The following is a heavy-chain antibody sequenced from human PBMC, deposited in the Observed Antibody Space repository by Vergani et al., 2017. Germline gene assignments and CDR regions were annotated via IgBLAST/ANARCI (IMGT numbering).Heavy chain of an antibody. CDR3: ARDFGYGFYYGMDV. V-gene: IGHV4-61*08. CDR1: GGSISSGGYY. Sequence: QVQLQESGPGLVKPSQTLSLTCTVSGGSISSGGYYWSWIRQPPGKGLEWIGYIYYSGSTNYNPSLKSRVTISVDTSKNQFSLKLSSVTAADTAGYYCARDFGYGFYYGMDVWGQGTTVTVSS. J-gene: IGHJ6*02. CDR2: IYYSGST. D-gene: IGHD3-10*01.